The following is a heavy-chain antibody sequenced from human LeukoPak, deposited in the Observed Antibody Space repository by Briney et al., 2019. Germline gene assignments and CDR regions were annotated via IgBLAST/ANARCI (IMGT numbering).Heavy chain of an antibody. Sequence: PGGSLRLSCAASGFTFDDYAMHWVRQAPGKGLEWVSGISWNSGSIGCADSVKGRFTISRDNSKNTLHLQMSSLRAEDTAVYYCAKVGASEWSIVLGPIKYWGQGTLVSVSS. D-gene: IGHD2-8*01. V-gene: IGHV3-9*01. CDR1: GFTFDDYA. J-gene: IGHJ4*02. CDR3: AKVGASEWSIVLGPIKY. CDR2: ISWNSGSI.